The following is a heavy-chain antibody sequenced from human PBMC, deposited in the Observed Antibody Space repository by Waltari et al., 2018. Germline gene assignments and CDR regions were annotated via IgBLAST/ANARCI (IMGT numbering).Heavy chain of an antibody. CDR2: MYPGGGST. CDR3: AGRFSLGAFDI. Sequence: QVQLVQSGAEVKKPGASVKVSCETSGYTFSTYPIHWVRQAPGQGLEWMGIMYPGGGSTVYAQKFRPRVTMTRDTSTRTVYMELSSLKSDDTAVYYCAGRFSLGAFDIWGQGTEVTVS. V-gene: IGHV1-46*03. D-gene: IGHD3-3*01. J-gene: IGHJ3*02. CDR1: GYTFSTYP.